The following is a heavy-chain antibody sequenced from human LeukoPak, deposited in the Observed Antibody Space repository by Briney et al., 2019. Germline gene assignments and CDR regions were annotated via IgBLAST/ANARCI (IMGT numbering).Heavy chain of an antibody. J-gene: IGHJ4*02. V-gene: IGHV3-7*04. CDR2: IGHDGSQK. D-gene: IGHD3-10*02. Sequence: PGGPLRLSCAASGFTFSSYLMTWVRQAPEKGLEWVASIGHDGSQKDYVDSVKGRFTISRDNAKNSLYLQVISLTVEDTAVYYCARSSWYVPFDWGQGTLVTVSS. CDR3: ARSSWYVPFD. CDR1: GFTFSSYL.